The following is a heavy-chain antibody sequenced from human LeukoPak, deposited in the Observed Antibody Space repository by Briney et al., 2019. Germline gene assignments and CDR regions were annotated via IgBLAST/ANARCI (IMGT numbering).Heavy chain of an antibody. V-gene: IGHV3-7*01. CDR2: IKRDGSEK. Sequence: PGGSLRLSCAASGFTFTDYWMSWVRQAPGKGLEWVANIKRDGSEKYYVDSVKGRFTISRDNPKKSVYLQMNSLRAEDTAIYYCARDVSVSSMDVWGQGTTVIVSS. J-gene: IGHJ6*02. D-gene: IGHD5/OR15-5a*01. CDR3: ARDVSVSSMDV. CDR1: GFTFTDYW.